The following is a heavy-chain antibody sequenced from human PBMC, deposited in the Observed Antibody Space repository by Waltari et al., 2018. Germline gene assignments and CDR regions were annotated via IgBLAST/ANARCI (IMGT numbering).Heavy chain of an antibody. D-gene: IGHD3-3*01. J-gene: IGHJ3*02. CDR3: ARVGAVLRFLEWFRADAFDI. V-gene: IGHV4-38-2*01. CDR2: IYHSGST. Sequence: QVQLQESGPGLVKPSETLSLTCAVSGYSISSGYYWGWIRTPPGTGLEWIGSIYHSGSTYYNPSLKSRFTISVDTSKNQFSLKLSSVTAADTAVYYCARVGAVLRFLEWFRADAFDIWGQGTMVTVSS. CDR1: GYSISSGYY.